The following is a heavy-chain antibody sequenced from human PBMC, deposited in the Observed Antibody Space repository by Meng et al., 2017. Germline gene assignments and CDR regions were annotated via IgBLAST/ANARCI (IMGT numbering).Heavy chain of an antibody. Sequence: QGHLQQWGEGLLKPSETLSLTCAVYGGSFSGYYWSWIRQPPGKGLEWIGEINHSGSTNYNPSLKSRVTISVDTSKNQSSLKLSSVTAADTAVYYCAREVVAALDYWGQGTLVTVSS. CDR1: GGSFSGYY. J-gene: IGHJ4*02. CDR2: INHSGST. V-gene: IGHV4-34*01. CDR3: AREVVAALDY. D-gene: IGHD2-15*01.